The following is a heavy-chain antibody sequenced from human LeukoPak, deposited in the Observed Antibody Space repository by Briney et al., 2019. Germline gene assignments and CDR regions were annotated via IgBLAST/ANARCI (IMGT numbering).Heavy chain of an antibody. CDR1: GFAFSNGW. CDR2: IKSKSDGGTT. Sequence: GGPLRLSCAASGFAFSNGWMTWVRQAPGKGLEWVGRIKSKSDGGTTDYAAPVKGRFAISRDDSRNTLYLQMDSLKTEDTAVYFCSYYYDSSSYVDYWGQGTLVTVSS. D-gene: IGHD3-22*01. V-gene: IGHV3-15*01. J-gene: IGHJ4*02. CDR3: SYYYDSSSYVDY.